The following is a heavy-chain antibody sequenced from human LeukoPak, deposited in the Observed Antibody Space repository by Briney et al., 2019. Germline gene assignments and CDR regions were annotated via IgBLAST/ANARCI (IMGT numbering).Heavy chain of an antibody. V-gene: IGHV1-69*04. Sequence: ASVKVSCKASGGTFSSYAISWVRQAPGQGLEWMGRIIPILGIANYAQKFQSRVTITADKSTSTAYMELSSLRSEDTAVYYCARDYDFWSGSPPAWGQGTLVTVSS. CDR1: GGTFSSYA. J-gene: IGHJ5*02. CDR2: IIPILGIA. D-gene: IGHD3-3*01. CDR3: ARDYDFWSGSPPA.